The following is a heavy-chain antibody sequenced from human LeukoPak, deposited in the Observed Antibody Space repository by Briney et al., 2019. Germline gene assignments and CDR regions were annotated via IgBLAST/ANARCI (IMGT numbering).Heavy chain of an antibody. CDR3: ARGGTSYGYSYYFDY. CDR2: IYTSGST. CDR1: GGSISSYY. D-gene: IGHD5-18*01. J-gene: IGHJ4*02. V-gene: IGHV4-4*07. Sequence: SETLSLTCTVSGGSISSYYWSWIRRPAGKGLEWIGRIYTSGSTNYNPSLKSRVTMSVDTSKNQFSLKLSSVTAADTAVYYCARGGTSYGYSYYFDYWGQGTLVTVSS.